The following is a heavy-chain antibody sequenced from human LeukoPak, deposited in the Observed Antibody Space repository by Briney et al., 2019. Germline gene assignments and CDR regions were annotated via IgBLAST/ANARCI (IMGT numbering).Heavy chain of an antibody. D-gene: IGHD2-15*01. J-gene: IGHJ6*02. V-gene: IGHV3-48*01. CDR2: ITPGGTI. CDR1: GLTFSSYT. CDR3: ATELLEADFYYGLDV. Sequence: WGSLRLSCAVSGLTFSSYTFTWVRQAPGKGLEWLSSITPGGTIYYADSVKGRFTISRANAKNSLYLQLNRLRAEDTALYYCATELLEADFYYGLDVWGQGTTVTVAS.